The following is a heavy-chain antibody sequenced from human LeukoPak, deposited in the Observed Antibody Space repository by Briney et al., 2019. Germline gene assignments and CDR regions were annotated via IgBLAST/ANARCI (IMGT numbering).Heavy chain of an antibody. D-gene: IGHD6-19*01. CDR1: GYTLNTYG. J-gene: IGHJ5*02. CDR3: ARDGQQWLPHNWFDP. V-gene: IGHV1-18*01. CDR2: ISAYNGNT. Sequence: ASVKVSCKASGYTLNTYGIIWARQAPGQGLEWMGWISAYNGNTNYAQKFHGRVTMTTDPSTNTAYMELMSLTSDDTAVYYCARDGQQWLPHNWFDPWGQGTLVTVSS.